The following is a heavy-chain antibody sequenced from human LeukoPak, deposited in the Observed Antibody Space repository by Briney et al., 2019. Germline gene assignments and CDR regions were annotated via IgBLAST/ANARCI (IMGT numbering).Heavy chain of an antibody. D-gene: IGHD3-10*01. V-gene: IGHV4-59*01. CDR3: ARVPPTAPSYYGMDV. CDR2: VYSTGST. Sequence: SETLSLTCTVSGGSISSYYWSWIRQPPGKRLEWIGYVYSTGSTNYNPSLKSRVTISVDTSRNQFSLNLNSVTAADTAVYYCARVPPTAPSYYGMDVWGHGTTVTVSS. CDR1: GGSISSYY. J-gene: IGHJ6*02.